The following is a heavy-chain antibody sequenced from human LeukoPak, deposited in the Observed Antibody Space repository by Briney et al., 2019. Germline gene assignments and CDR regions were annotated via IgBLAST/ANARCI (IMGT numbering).Heavy chain of an antibody. CDR3: ASTYYYGSGRGVRY. V-gene: IGHV4-39*07. Sequence: SETLSLTCTVSGGSVSSSSYYWGWIRQPPGKGLEWIGSIYYSGSTYYNPSLKSRVTISVDTSKNQFSLKLSSVTAADTAVYYCASTYYYGSGRGVRYWGQGTLVTVSS. CDR1: GGSVSSSSYY. J-gene: IGHJ4*02. D-gene: IGHD3-10*01. CDR2: IYYSGST.